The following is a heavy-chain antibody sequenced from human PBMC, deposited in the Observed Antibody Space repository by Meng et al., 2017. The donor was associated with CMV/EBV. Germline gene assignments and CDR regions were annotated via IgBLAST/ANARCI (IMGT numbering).Heavy chain of an antibody. Sequence: GSLRLSCTVSGYSISSGYYWGWIRQPPGKGLEWIGSIYHSGSTYYNPSLKSRVTISVDTSKNQFSLKLSSVTAADTAVYYCARDNGARPGRPYYYYGMDVWGQGTTVTVSS. CDR1: GYSISSGYY. V-gene: IGHV4-38-2*02. J-gene: IGHJ6*02. CDR2: IYHSGST. CDR3: ARDNGARPGRPYYYYGMDV. D-gene: IGHD6-6*01.